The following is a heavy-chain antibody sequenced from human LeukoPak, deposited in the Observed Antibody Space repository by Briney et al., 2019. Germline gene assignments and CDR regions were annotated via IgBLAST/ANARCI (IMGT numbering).Heavy chain of an antibody. V-gene: IGHV5-51*01. Sequence: GSLKISCKGSGYSFTSYWIGWVRQMPWKGLEWMGIIYPGDSDTRYSPSFQGQVTISADKSISTAYLQWSSLKASDTAMYYCARQERDDSSGYHDYWGQGTLVTVSS. J-gene: IGHJ4*02. CDR3: ARQERDDSSGYHDY. D-gene: IGHD3-22*01. CDR1: GYSFTSYW. CDR2: IYPGDSDT.